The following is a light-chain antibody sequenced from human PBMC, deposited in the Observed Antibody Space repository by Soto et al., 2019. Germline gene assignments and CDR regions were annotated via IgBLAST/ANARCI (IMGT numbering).Light chain of an antibody. J-gene: IGKJ2*01. V-gene: IGKV3-15*01. CDR3: QQYNNWPPRMYT. CDR2: GAS. Sequence: EIVMTQSPATLSVSPGERATLSCRASQSVSSNLAWYQQKPGQAPRLLIYGASTRATGIPARFSGSGSGTEFTLTISSLQSEDFAVYYCQQYNNWPPRMYTFCHGPKLEI. CDR1: QSVSSN.